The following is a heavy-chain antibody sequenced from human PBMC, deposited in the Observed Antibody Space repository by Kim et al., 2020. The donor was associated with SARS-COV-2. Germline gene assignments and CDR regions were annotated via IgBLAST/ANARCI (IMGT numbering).Heavy chain of an antibody. CDR3: ARDESAAPDY. CDR2: IYYSGST. CDR1: GGSISSSSYY. J-gene: IGHJ4*02. V-gene: IGHV4-39*07. D-gene: IGHD6-13*01. Sequence: SETLSLTCTVSGGSISSSSYYWGWIRQPPGKGLEWIGSIYYSGSTYYNPSLKSRVTISVDTSKNKFSLKLSSVTAADTAVYYCARDESAAPDYWGQGTLVTVSS.